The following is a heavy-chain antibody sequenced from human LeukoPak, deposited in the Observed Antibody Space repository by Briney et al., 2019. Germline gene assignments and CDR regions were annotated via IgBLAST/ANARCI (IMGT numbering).Heavy chain of an antibody. CDR2: IYYSGST. J-gene: IGHJ4*02. CDR1: GGSISSSSYH. CDR3: ARLVIYYDSSGYYAY. Sequence: SETLSLTCTVSGGSISSSSYHWGWIRQPPGKGLEWIGSIYYSGSTYYNPSLKSRVTISVDTSKNQFSLKLSSVTAADTAVYYCARLVIYYDSSGYYAYWGQGTLVTVSS. D-gene: IGHD3-22*01. V-gene: IGHV4-39*07.